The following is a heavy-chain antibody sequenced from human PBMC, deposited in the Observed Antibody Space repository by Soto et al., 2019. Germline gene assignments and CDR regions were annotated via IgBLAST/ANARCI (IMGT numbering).Heavy chain of an antibody. Sequence: QLQLQESGPGLVKPSETLSLTCTVSGGSISSSSYYWGWIRQPPGKGLEWIGSIYYSGSTYYNPSLKSRVPISVDTSKNQFSLKLSSVTAADTAVYYCARHFIGPYCGGDCLNLYYFDYWGQGTLVTVSS. V-gene: IGHV4-39*01. D-gene: IGHD2-21*02. CDR1: GGSISSSSYY. J-gene: IGHJ4*02. CDR3: ARHFIGPYCGGDCLNLYYFDY. CDR2: IYYSGST.